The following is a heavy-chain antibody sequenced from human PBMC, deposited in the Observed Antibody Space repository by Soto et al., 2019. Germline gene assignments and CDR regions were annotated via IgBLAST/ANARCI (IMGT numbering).Heavy chain of an antibody. D-gene: IGHD3-22*01. CDR2: ISAYNGDT. V-gene: IGHV1-18*04. J-gene: IGHJ6*02. CDR3: AREYRDYGSSGYYHDYYYGMDV. CDR1: GYTFSSYG. Sequence: ASVKVSCKASGYTFSSYGISWVRQAPGQGLEWMGWISAYNGDTIYPQRLQGRITMTTDTSTSTAYMELRSLRSDDTAVYYCAREYRDYGSSGYYHDYYYGMDVWGQGTTVTVSS.